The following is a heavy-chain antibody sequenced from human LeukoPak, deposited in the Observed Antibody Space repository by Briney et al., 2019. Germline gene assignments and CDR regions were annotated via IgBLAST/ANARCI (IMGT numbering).Heavy chain of an antibody. CDR1: GYTFTGYY. V-gene: IGHV1-2*04. J-gene: IGHJ1*01. CDR3: ARGPTYYYDSSGYYYEYFQH. D-gene: IGHD3-22*01. CDR2: INPNSGGT. Sequence: ASVKVSCKASGYTFTGYYMHWVRQAPGQGLEWMGWINPNSGGTNYAQKFQGWVTMTRDTSISTAYMELSSLRSEDTAVYYCARGPTYYYDSSGYYYEYFQHWGQGTLVTVSS.